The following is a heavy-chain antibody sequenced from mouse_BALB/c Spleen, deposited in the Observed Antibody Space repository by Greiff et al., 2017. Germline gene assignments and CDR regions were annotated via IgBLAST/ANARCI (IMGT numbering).Heavy chain of an antibody. CDR2: INPSNGGT. V-gene: IGHV1S81*02. J-gene: IGHJ4*01. CDR1: GYTFTSYY. D-gene: IGHD1-1*01. CDR3: TRSLITMDY. Sequence: VQLQQSGAELVKPGASVKLSCKASGYTFTSYYMYWVKQRPGQGLEWIGEINPSNGGTNFNEKFKSKATLTVDKSSSTAYMQLSSLTSEDSAVYYCTRSLITMDYWGQGTSVTVSS.